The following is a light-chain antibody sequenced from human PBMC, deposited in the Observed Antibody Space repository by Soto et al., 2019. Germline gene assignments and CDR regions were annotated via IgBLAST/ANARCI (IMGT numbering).Light chain of an antibody. CDR2: GAS. Sequence: ELVMTQSPATLSVSPGERVSLSFMSSQSVADNLAWFQQKPGQCPRLLIYGASTRATGIPARFSGSGSETDFTLTVSSLRSEDSAVYYCQQYNYWPITFGQGTRLEIK. J-gene: IGKJ5*01. CDR3: QQYNYWPIT. V-gene: IGKV3-15*01. CDR1: QSVADN.